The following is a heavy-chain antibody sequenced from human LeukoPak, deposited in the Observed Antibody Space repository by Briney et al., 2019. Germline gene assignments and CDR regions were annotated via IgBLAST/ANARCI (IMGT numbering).Heavy chain of an antibody. D-gene: IGHD6-19*01. CDR2: MNPNSGNT. J-gene: IGHJ4*02. CDR1: GYTFTSYD. V-gene: IGHV1-8*01. CDR3: ARGTPTDAYSSGWYW. Sequence: GASVKVSCKASGYTFTSYDINWARQATGQGLEWMGWMNPNSGNTGYAQKFQGRVTMTRDTSISTAYMELSSLRSEDTAVYYCARGTPTDAYSSGWYWWGQGTPVTVSS.